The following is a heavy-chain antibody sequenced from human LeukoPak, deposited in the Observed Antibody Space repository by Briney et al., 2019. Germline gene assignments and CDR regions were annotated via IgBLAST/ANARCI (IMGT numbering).Heavy chain of an antibody. D-gene: IGHD5-18*01. Sequence: PSETLSLTCTVSGGSVTTYYWSWIRQPPGKEPEWIGFFHYTGSTDYNPSLKSRVTISVDTSKNQLSLKLSSVTAADTAVYYCARAGYSSSEYFQHWGQGTLVTVSS. CDR3: ARAGYSSSEYFQH. CDR1: GGSVTTYY. CDR2: FHYTGST. J-gene: IGHJ1*01. V-gene: IGHV4-59*02.